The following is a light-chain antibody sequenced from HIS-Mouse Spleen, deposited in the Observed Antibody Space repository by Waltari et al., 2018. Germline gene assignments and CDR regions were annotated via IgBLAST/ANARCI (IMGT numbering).Light chain of an antibody. V-gene: IGKV4-1*01. CDR3: QQYYSTPYT. Sequence: IVMTQSSDSLAVSLGERATINCKSSPGVLYSSNNKNYLAWYQQKPGQPPKLLIYLASTRESGVPDRFSGSGSGTDFTLTISSLQAEDVAVYYCQQYYSTPYTFGQGTKLEIK. J-gene: IGKJ2*01. CDR1: PGVLYSSNNKNY. CDR2: LAS.